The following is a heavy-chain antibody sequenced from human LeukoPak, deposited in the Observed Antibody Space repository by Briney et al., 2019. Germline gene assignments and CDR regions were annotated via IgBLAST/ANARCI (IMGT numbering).Heavy chain of an antibody. CDR1: GFTFSSYS. CDR2: ISSSSSYI. J-gene: IGHJ5*02. CDR3: ARDPYGSGSYYNWFDP. D-gene: IGHD3-10*01. Sequence: GGSLRLSCAASGFTFSSYSMNWVRQAPGKGLEWVSSISSSSSYIYYADSVKGRFTISRDNAKNSLYLQMNSLRAEDTAVYYCARDPYGSGSYYNWFDPWGQGTLVTVSS. V-gene: IGHV3-21*01.